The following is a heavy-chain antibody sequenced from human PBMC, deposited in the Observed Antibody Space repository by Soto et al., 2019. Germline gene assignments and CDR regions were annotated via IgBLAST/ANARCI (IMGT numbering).Heavy chain of an antibody. D-gene: IGHD1-1*01. CDR2: ISGSGGST. V-gene: IGHV3-23*01. J-gene: IGHJ4*02. CDR3: AKRATGTYFDY. CDR1: GFTFSSYA. Sequence: EVQLLESGGGLVQPGGSLRLSCAASGFTFSSYAMNWVRLAPGKGLEWVSVISGSGGSTYYADSVKGRFTISRDNSKNTLYLQMNSLRAADTAVYYCAKRATGTYFDYWGQGTLVTVSS.